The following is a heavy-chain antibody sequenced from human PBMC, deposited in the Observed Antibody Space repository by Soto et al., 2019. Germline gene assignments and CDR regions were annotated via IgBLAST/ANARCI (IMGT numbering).Heavy chain of an antibody. CDR2: ISSSSTYI. J-gene: IGHJ6*02. CDR3: AREGGNYYYYYGMDV. Sequence: EVQVVEAGAGLVKPGGSLRLSCAASGLSFSSHTMKWDRQAQGQGLQWVASISSSSTYIYYADSVKDRFTISRDNAQNSLYLQMNSRRAEDTAVYYCAREGGNYYYYYGMDVWGQGTTVTVSS. D-gene: IGHD4-4*01. CDR1: GLSFSSHT. V-gene: IGHV3-21*01.